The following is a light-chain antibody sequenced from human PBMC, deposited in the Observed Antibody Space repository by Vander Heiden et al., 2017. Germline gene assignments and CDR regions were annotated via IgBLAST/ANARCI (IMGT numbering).Light chain of an antibody. CDR3: LADYSYRQT. J-gene: IGKJ1*01. Sequence: IRMTQSPSAFTASTGDRVTITCRACQGISSYLAWYQQNPGKAPKLLIYAASTLQSGVPSRFSGSGSGTDFTLTISCLHSEDFATYYCLADYSYRQTFGQGTKVEIK. V-gene: IGKV1-8*01. CDR2: AAS. CDR1: QGISSY.